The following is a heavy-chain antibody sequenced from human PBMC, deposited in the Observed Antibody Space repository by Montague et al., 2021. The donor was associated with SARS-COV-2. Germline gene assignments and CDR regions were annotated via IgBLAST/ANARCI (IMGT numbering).Heavy chain of an antibody. CDR1: GGSIISSSNH. V-gene: IGHV4-39*01. J-gene: IGHJ4*02. CDR3: ATITLGYCTNGVCQPPDY. CDR2: IYYSGST. Sequence: SESLSLTCTVSGGSIISSSNHWGWIRQSPGKGLEWIGCIYYSGSTYYNPSLKSRVTISVDTSKNQFSLKLSSVTAADTAVYYCATITLGYCTNGVCQPPDYWGQGTQVTVSS. D-gene: IGHD2-8*01.